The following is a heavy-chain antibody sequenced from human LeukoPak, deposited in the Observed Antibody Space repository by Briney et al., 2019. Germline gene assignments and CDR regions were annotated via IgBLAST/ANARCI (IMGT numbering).Heavy chain of an antibody. CDR3: ARSHLAARSWFDL. V-gene: IGHV1-69*05. CDR1: GGTFSSYV. J-gene: IGHJ5*02. D-gene: IGHD6-6*01. CDR2: LIPVFGAA. Sequence: GSSVKVSCKASGGTFSSYVITWVRQAPGQGLEWMGDLIPVFGAAKYAQKFQGRVTITTDESTSTAYMELSSLTSEDTAFYYCARSHLAARSWFDLWGQGTLVTVSS.